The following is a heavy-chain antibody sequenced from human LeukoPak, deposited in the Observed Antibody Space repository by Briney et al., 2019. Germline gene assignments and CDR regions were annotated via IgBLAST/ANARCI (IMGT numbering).Heavy chain of an antibody. J-gene: IGHJ4*02. Sequence: GGSLRLSCAASGFTFSSYGMHWVRQAPGKGLEWVAFIRYDGSNKYYADSVKGRFTISRDNSKNTLYLQMNSLRSEDTAVYYCATGEKGTSDYWGQGTLVTVSS. D-gene: IGHD3-10*01. CDR3: ATGEKGTSDY. CDR1: GFTFSSYG. V-gene: IGHV3-30*02. CDR2: IRYDGSNK.